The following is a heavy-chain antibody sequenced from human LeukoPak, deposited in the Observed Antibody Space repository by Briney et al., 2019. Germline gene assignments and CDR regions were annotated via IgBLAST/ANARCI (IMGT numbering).Heavy chain of an antibody. CDR1: GLTFSVSG. J-gene: IGHJ4*02. Sequence: GGSLRLSCAASGLTFSVSGMHWVRQAPGKGLEWVSAITTSGDSTYYADSVKGRFTISRDNANNLLYLQMNSLRGEDTAVYYCTRDRSRAEDDWGQGTLVTVSS. V-gene: IGHV3-23*01. CDR2: ITTSGDST. CDR3: TRDRSRAEDD. D-gene: IGHD1-14*01.